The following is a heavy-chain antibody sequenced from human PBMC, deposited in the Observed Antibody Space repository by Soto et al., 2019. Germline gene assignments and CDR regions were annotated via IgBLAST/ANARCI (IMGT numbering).Heavy chain of an antibody. Sequence: ASVKVSCKASGYTFTAFYMHWVRQAPGQGLEWMGWINPNSGGTNYAQKFQGRVTMTRDTSISTAYMELSRLRSDDTAVYYCARGDLAAAGIEGNSYFDYWGQGTQVTASS. V-gene: IGHV1-2*02. D-gene: IGHD6-13*01. CDR3: ARGDLAAAGIEGNSYFDY. CDR1: GYTFTAFY. J-gene: IGHJ4*02. CDR2: INPNSGGT.